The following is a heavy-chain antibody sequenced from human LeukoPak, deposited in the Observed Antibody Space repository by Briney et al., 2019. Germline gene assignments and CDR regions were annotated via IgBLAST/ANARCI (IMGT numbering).Heavy chain of an antibody. CDR1: GFTFSSYW. CDR2: IKQDGSEK. J-gene: IGHJ6*03. D-gene: IGHD3-10*01. V-gene: IGHV3-7*01. Sequence: GGSLRLSCEASGFTFSSYWMSWVRQAPGKGLEWVANIKQDGSEKFYVDSVKGRFTLSRDNAKNSLYLQMNSLKGDDTAVYYCAKDSAFYYIDVWGKGTTVIISS. CDR3: AKDSAFYYIDV.